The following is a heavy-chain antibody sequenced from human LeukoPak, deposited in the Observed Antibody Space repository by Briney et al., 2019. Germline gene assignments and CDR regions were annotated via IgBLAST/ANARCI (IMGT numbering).Heavy chain of an antibody. CDR2: IIPIFGTA. CDR3: ASGYCSSTSCYPYYMDV. Sequence: ASVKVPCKASGGTFSSYAISWVRQAPGQGLEWMGGIIPIFGTANYAQKFQGRVTITTDESTSTAYMELSSLRSEDTAVYYCASGYCSSTSCYPYYMDVWGKGTTVTVSS. D-gene: IGHD2-2*01. V-gene: IGHV1-69*05. CDR1: GGTFSSYA. J-gene: IGHJ6*03.